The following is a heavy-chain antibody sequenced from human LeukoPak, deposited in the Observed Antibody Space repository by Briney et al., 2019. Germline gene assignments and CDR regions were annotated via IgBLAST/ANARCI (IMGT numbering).Heavy chain of an antibody. CDR2: INRQSGAST. V-gene: IGHV3-21*01. CDR3: AREWGMRGIGDSSWYGAEYFQY. Sequence: GGSLRLSCAASGFTFSSYDMYWVRQAPGKGLECVASINRQSGASTYYAASVEGRLTISRDNARNTLYLQMNSLRAEDTAVYYCAREWGMRGIGDSSWYGAEYFQYWGQGTLVTVSS. J-gene: IGHJ1*01. CDR1: GFTFSSYD. D-gene: IGHD6-13*01.